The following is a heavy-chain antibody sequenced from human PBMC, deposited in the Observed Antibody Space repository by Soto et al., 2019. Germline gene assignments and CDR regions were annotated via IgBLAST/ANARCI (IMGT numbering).Heavy chain of an antibody. CDR1: GFTFSSYE. J-gene: IGHJ4*02. CDR3: ARDKWGRSGWYNY. CDR2: ISSSGSTI. V-gene: IGHV3-48*03. Sequence: EVQLVESGGGLVQPGGSLRLSCAASGFTFSSYEMNWVRQAPGKRLEWVSYISSSGSTIYYADSVKGRFTISRDNAKNSLYLQMNILRAEDTAVYYCARDKWGRSGWYNYWGQGTLVTVSS. D-gene: IGHD6-19*01.